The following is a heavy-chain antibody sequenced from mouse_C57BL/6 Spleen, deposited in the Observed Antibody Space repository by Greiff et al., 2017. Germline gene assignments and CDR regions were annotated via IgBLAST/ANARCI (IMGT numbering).Heavy chain of an antibody. CDR2: IYPRSGNT. J-gene: IGHJ1*03. CDR3: ARWDDGYYGYFDV. Sequence: VQLQQSGAELARPGASVKLSCKASGYTFTSYGISWVKQRTGQGLEWIGEIYPRSGNTYYNEKFKGKATLTADKSSSTAYMELRSLTSEDSAVYFCARWDDGYYGYFDVWGTGTTVTVSS. V-gene: IGHV1-81*01. D-gene: IGHD2-3*01. CDR1: GYTFTSYG.